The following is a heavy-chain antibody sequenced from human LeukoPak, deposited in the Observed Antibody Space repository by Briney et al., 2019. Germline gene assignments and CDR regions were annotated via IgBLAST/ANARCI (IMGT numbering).Heavy chain of an antibody. J-gene: IGHJ4*02. V-gene: IGHV3-53*01. CDR2: IYSGGST. D-gene: IGHD6-19*01. Sequence: PGGSLRLSCAASGFTVSSNYMSWVRQAPGKGLEWVSVIYSGGSTYYADSVKGRFTISRDNAKNTMYLQMNSLRAEDTAIYYCAKARGTSGWFFDYWGQGTLVTVSS. CDR1: GFTVSSNY. CDR3: AKARGTSGWFFDY.